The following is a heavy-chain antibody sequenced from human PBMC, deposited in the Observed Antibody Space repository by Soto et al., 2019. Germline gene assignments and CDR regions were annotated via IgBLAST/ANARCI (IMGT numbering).Heavy chain of an antibody. Sequence: LSLTCTVSVGSISSYPWSWIRQPPGKGLEWIVYIYYSGSTNYNPSIKSRVTISVDTSKNQFSMKLSAVTAAGTAVYYCARVIDYGDCGRLGYYFDYWGQETLVTVSS. V-gene: IGHV4-59*01. D-gene: IGHD4-17*01. CDR2: IYYSGST. CDR3: ARVIDYGDCGRLGYYFDY. CDR1: VGSISSYP. J-gene: IGHJ4*02.